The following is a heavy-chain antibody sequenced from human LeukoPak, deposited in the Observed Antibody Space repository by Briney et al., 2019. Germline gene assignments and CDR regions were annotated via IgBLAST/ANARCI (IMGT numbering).Heavy chain of an antibody. CDR2: ISSSSSCI. CDR3: ARDEGGYSGYDFGDY. D-gene: IGHD5-12*01. Sequence: GRSLRLSCAASGFTFSSYSMNWVRQAPGKGLEWVSSISSSSSCIYYADSVKGRFTISRDNAKNSLYLQMNSLRAEDTAVYYCARDEGGYSGYDFGDYWGQGTLVTVSS. J-gene: IGHJ4*02. CDR1: GFTFSSYS. V-gene: IGHV3-21*01.